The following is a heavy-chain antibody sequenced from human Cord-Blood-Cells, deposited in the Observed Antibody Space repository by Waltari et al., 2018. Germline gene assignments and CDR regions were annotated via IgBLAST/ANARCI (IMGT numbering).Heavy chain of an antibody. CDR1: GGSFSGYS. J-gene: IGHJ4*02. V-gene: IGHV4-34*01. D-gene: IGHD1-26*01. Sequence: QVQLQQWGAGLLKPSEPLSLTRAVYGGSFSGYSWSWIRQPPGKGLEWIGEINHSGSTNYNPSLKSRVTISVDTSKNQFSLKLSSVTAADTAVYYCASEVGDIDYWGQGTLVTVSS. CDR3: ASEVGDIDY. CDR2: INHSGST.